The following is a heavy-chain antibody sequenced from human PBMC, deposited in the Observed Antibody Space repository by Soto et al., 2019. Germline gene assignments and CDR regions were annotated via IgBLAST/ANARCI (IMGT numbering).Heavy chain of an antibody. V-gene: IGHV1-58*02. CDR3: AAELYSGGRCCSFDI. CDR1: GYTFTSYH. CDR2: IVIGSGNR. J-gene: IGHJ3*02. D-gene: IGHD2-15*01. Sequence: GASVKVSCKASGYTFTSYHMHWVRQAPGQRLEWIGWIVIGSGNRKYEQHCQDRLTITREMSTGTAYMERTSLRSEDTAVYYCAAELYSGGRCCSFDIWGQGTMVAVSS.